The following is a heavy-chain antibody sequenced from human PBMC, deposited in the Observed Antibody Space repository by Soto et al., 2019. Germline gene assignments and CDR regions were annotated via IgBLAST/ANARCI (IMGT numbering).Heavy chain of an antibody. Sequence: QVQLVQSGAEVKKPGSSVKVSCKASGGTFSSYAISWVRQAPGQGLEWMGGIIPIFGTANYAQKFQGRVTITADESTSTAYMELSSLRSEDTAVYYFASLWFCKKQNYYYYGMDVWGQGTTVTVSS. D-gene: IGHD3-10*01. V-gene: IGHV1-69*01. CDR1: GGTFSSYA. J-gene: IGHJ6*02. CDR2: IIPIFGTA. CDR3: ASLWFCKKQNYYYYGMDV.